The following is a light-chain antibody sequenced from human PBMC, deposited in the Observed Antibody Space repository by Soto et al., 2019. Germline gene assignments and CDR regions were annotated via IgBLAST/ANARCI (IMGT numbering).Light chain of an antibody. CDR3: QHYHSYFLT. Sequence: DIQMTQSPSTLSASVGDRVTITCRASQSISRSLAWYQQKPGKAPNLLIYDASSLESGVPSRFSGSGFGTEFTLTISRLQPDDFATYYCQHYHSYFLTFGPGTTVDIK. CDR1: QSISRS. V-gene: IGKV1-5*01. J-gene: IGKJ3*01. CDR2: DAS.